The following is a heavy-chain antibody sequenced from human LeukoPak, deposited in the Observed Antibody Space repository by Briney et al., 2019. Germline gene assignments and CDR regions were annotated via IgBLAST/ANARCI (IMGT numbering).Heavy chain of an antibody. CDR1: GFTFSSYS. V-gene: IGHV3-48*01. J-gene: IGHJ3*02. CDR3: ARGGSCSSTSCYVYAFDI. CDR2: ISSSSSTI. D-gene: IGHD2-2*01. Sequence: GGSLRLSCAASGFTFSSYSMNWVRQAPGKGLEWVSYISSSSSTIYYADSVKGRFTISRDNAKNSLYLQMNSLRAEDTAVYYCARGGSCSSTSCYVYAFDIWGQGTMVTVSS.